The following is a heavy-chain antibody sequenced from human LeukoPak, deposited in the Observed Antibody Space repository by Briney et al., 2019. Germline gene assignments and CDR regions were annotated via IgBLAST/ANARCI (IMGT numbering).Heavy chain of an antibody. D-gene: IGHD3-22*01. CDR2: ISWNSGSI. CDR3: AKSTPVGGSSSGYYFDY. J-gene: IGHJ4*02. V-gene: IGHV3-9*01. Sequence: GGSLRLSCAASGFTFDDYAMHWVRQAPGKGLEWVSGISWNSGSIGYADSVKGRFTISRDNAKNSLYLQMNSLRAEDTALYYCAKSTPVGGSSSGYYFDYWGQGTLVTVSS. CDR1: GFTFDDYA.